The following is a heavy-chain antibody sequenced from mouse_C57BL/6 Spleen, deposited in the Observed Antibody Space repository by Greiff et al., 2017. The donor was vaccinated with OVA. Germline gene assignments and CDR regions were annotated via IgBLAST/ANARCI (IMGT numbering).Heavy chain of an antibody. CDR1: GYTFTSYW. J-gene: IGHJ4*01. Sequence: QVQLQQPGAELVMPGASVKLSCKASGYTFTSYWMHWVKQRPGQGLEWIGETDPSDSYTNYNQKFKGKSTLTVDKSSSTAYMQLSSLTSEDSAVYYCARPYYDYDGAMDYWGQGTSVTVSS. D-gene: IGHD2-4*01. CDR3: ARPYYDYDGAMDY. V-gene: IGHV1-69*01. CDR2: TDPSDSYT.